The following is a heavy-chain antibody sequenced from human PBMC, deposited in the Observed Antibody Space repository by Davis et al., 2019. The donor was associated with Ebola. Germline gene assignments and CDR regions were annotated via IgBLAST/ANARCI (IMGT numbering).Heavy chain of an antibody. V-gene: IGHV1-69*13. Sequence: SVKVSCKASGYTFTSYYMHWVRQAPGQGLEWMGGIIPIFGTANYAQKFQGRVTITADESTSTAYMELSSLRSEDTAVYYCARENYYYYYGMDVWGQGTTVTVSS. J-gene: IGHJ6*02. CDR2: IIPIFGTA. CDR3: ARENYYYYYGMDV. CDR1: GYTFTSYY.